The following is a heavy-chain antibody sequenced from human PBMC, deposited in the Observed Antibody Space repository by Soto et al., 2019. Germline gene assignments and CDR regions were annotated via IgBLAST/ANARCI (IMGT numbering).Heavy chain of an antibody. V-gene: IGHV3-23*01. Sequence: GGSLRVSCAASGFTFSSYAMSWVRQAPGKGLEWVSAISGSGGSTYYADSVKGRFTISVDTSKNQFSLKLSSVTAADTAVYYCARSKIRGYSYGYWFDPWGQGTLVTVSS. CDR3: ARSKIRGYSYGYWFDP. D-gene: IGHD5-18*01. CDR2: ISGSGGST. CDR1: GFTFSSYA. J-gene: IGHJ5*02.